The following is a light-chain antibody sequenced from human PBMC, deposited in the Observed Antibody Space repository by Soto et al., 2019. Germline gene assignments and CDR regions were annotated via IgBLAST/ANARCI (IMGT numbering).Light chain of an antibody. V-gene: IGLV1-40*01. CDR2: GNS. Sequence: VVTKPPSVSGAPGQRVTISCTGSSSNIGAGYDVHWYQQLPGTAPKLLIYGNSNRPSGVPDRFSGSKSGTSASLAITGLQAEDEADYYCQSYDSSLSGCVFGGGTKLTVL. CDR1: SSNIGAGYD. CDR3: QSYDSSLSGCV. J-gene: IGLJ2*01.